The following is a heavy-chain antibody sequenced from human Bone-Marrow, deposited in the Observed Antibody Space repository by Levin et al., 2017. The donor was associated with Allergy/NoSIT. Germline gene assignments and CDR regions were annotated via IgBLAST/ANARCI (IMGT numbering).Heavy chain of an antibody. CDR3: ARHLYDSSGYYLFDY. J-gene: IGHJ4*02. CDR1: GGSVSSSAYY. CDR2: MSYSGNT. V-gene: IGHV4-39*01. Sequence: SQTLSLTCPVSGGSVSSSAYYWVWIRQPPGKGLEWIGSMSYSGNTYYSPSLKSRVTISVDTSKNQFSLKLSSVTAADTAVYYCARHLYDSSGYYLFDYWGQGTLVTVSS. D-gene: IGHD3-22*01.